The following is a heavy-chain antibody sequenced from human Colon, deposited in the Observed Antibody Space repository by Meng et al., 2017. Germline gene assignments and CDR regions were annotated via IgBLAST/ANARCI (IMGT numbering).Heavy chain of an antibody. CDR1: SYTLTDYY. CDR3: ARGKVGSSGWDYYFDS. Sequence: ASVKVSCKASSYTLTDYYLHWVRQAPGQGLEWMGRINPNNGGTISAQRFQVRVTMTRDTSTSTAYIDLNSLTSDDTAVYYCARGKVGSSGWDYYFDSWGQGTPVTVSS. J-gene: IGHJ4*02. CDR2: INPNNGGT. V-gene: IGHV1-2*06. D-gene: IGHD6-19*01.